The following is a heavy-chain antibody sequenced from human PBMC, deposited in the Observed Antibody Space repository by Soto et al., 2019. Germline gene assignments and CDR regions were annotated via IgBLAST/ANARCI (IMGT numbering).Heavy chain of an antibody. V-gene: IGHV3-64*01. CDR3: AKEVWSGPMDV. CDR1: GFTFTSFG. CDR2: ITSSGGNT. D-gene: IGHD3-3*01. J-gene: IGHJ6*02. Sequence: GGSLRLSCAVSGFTFTSFGMIWVRQAPGKGLEYVSVITSSGGNTDYASSVKGRFTISRDNSKNTLYLQMGSLRAEDTAVYYCAKEVWSGPMDVWGQGTTVTVSS.